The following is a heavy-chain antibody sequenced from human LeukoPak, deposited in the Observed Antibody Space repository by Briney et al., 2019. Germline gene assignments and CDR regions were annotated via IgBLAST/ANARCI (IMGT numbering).Heavy chain of an antibody. CDR3: ARVVDSYHFDY. Sequence: SETLSLTCDVYGGSFSGYFWSWIRQPPGQGLEWIGEINHSGNTNYNPSVKSRVTISVDTSKNQFSQKLSSVTAADTAVYYCARVVDSYHFDYWGQGTLVTVSS. CDR1: GGSFSGYF. J-gene: IGHJ4*02. CDR2: INHSGNT. D-gene: IGHD5-18*01. V-gene: IGHV4-34*01.